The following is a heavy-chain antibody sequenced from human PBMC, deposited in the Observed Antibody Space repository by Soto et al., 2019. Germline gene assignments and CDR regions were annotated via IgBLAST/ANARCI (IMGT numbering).Heavy chain of an antibody. V-gene: IGHV1-58*01. J-gene: IGHJ6*02. CDR2: IVVGSGNT. Sequence: SVKVSCKASGFTFTSSAVQWVRQARGQRLERIGWIVVGSGNTNYAQKFQERVTITRDMSTSTAYMELSSLRSEDTAVYYCAAGVDSSGYYYVGAPYYYYGMDVWGQGTTVTVSS. D-gene: IGHD3-22*01. CDR3: AAGVDSSGYYYVGAPYYYYGMDV. CDR1: GFTFTSSA.